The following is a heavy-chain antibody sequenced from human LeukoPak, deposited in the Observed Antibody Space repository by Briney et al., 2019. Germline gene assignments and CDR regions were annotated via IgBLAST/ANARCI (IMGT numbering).Heavy chain of an antibody. V-gene: IGHV1-18*01. CDR1: GYTFINYG. CDR2: ISAHHGYT. Sequence: VASVKVSCKASGYTFINYGINWMRPAPGQGLEWLGWISAHHGYTKYAQKVQGRVTMTTDTSTSTAYMELRSLRSDDTAVYYCARVGATIPYNWFDPWGQGTLVTVSS. J-gene: IGHJ5*02. CDR3: ARVGATIPYNWFDP. D-gene: IGHD1-26*01.